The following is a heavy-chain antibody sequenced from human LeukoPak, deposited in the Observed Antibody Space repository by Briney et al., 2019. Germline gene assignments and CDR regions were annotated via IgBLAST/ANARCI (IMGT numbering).Heavy chain of an antibody. V-gene: IGHV1-69*04. J-gene: IGHJ4*02. CDR2: IIPILGIA. Sequence: SVEVSCHASGGTFSSYAISWVRQAPGQGLEWMGRIIPILGIANYAQKFQGRVTISADKSTSTAYMELSSLRSEDTAVYYCARAGDGYNFRSTYYFDYWGQGTLVTVSS. CDR3: ARAGDGYNFRSTYYFDY. CDR1: GGTFSSYA. D-gene: IGHD5-12*01.